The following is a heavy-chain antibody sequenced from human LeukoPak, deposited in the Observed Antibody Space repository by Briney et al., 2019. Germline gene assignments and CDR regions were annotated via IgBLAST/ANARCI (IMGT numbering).Heavy chain of an antibody. V-gene: IGHV1-8*03. D-gene: IGHD3-16*01. CDR3: ARGLGDLATNWFDP. CDR1: GYTFTSHD. Sequence: ASVKVSCKASGYTFTSHDINWVRQATGQGLEWMGWMNPNSGNTGYAQKFQGRVTITRDTSISTAYMEPSSLRSEDTAVYYCARGLGDLATNWFDPWGQGTLVTVSS. J-gene: IGHJ5*02. CDR2: MNPNSGNT.